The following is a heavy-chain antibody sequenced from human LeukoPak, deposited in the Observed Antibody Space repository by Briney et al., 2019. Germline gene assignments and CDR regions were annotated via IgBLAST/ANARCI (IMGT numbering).Heavy chain of an antibody. CDR1: GFTFSSYA. J-gene: IGHJ6*03. CDR3: ASLTVVTKYYYYYYMDV. CDR2: ISDSGAST. V-gene: IGHV3-23*01. D-gene: IGHD4-23*01. Sequence: GGSLRLSCAASGFTFSSYAMNWVRQAPGKGLEWVSGISDSGASTYYADSVEGRFTISRDNAKNSLYLQMNSLRAEDTAVYYCASLTVVTKYYYYYYMDVWGKGTTVTVSS.